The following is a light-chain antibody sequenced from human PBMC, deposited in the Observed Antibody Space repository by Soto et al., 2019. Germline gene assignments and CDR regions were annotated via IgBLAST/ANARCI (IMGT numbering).Light chain of an antibody. CDR2: DAS. Sequence: ETVMTQSPATLSASPGERAPLSCRASQSVNTNLAWYQQKPGQAPRLLIYDASTRATGIKDSLSGSGSGTEFTLNIRRLQSEDSAVYYCQQYNSWPYTFGQGTKVDIK. J-gene: IGKJ2*01. CDR1: QSVNTN. CDR3: QQYNSWPYT. V-gene: IGKV3-15*01.